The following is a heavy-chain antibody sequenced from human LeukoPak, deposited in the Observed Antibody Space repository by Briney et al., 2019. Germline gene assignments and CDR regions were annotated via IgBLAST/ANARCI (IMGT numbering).Heavy chain of an antibody. D-gene: IGHD3-10*02. Sequence: PGGSLRLSCAASGFTFSTYWMTWVRQAPGKGLEWVANIKQDGSEKYYVDSVKGRFSISRDNAKNSLYLQMNSLRAEDTAVYYCARGTMFPYYFDYWGQGTLVTVSS. CDR3: ARGTMFPYYFDY. CDR2: IKQDGSEK. CDR1: GFTFSTYW. J-gene: IGHJ4*02. V-gene: IGHV3-7*01.